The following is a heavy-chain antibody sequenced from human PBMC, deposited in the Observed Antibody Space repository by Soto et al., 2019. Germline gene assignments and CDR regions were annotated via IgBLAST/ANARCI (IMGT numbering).Heavy chain of an antibody. Sequence: SETLSLTCTVSGASISGFYWSWIRKSAGKGLEWIGRIYATGTTDYNPSLKSRVMMSVDTSKKQFSLKLRSVTAADTAVYYCVRDGTKTLRDWFDPWGQGISVTVLL. CDR2: IYATGTT. J-gene: IGHJ5*02. CDR3: VRDGTKTLRDWFDP. D-gene: IGHD1-1*01. CDR1: GASISGFY. V-gene: IGHV4-4*07.